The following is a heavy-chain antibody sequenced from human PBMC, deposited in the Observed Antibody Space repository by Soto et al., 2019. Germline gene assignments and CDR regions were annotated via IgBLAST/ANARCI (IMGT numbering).Heavy chain of an antibody. D-gene: IGHD3-10*01. CDR3: ARYGSGSYYAY. CDR2: INPTSGGT. J-gene: IGHJ4*02. Sequence: QVQLVQSGAEVKKPGASVKVSCKASGYTFTGYYMHWVRQAPGQGLEWMGWINPTSGGTNYAQKFQGWVTMTRDTSISTAYMELSRLRSDDMAVYYCARYGSGSYYAYWGQGTLVTVSS. V-gene: IGHV1-2*04. CDR1: GYTFTGYY.